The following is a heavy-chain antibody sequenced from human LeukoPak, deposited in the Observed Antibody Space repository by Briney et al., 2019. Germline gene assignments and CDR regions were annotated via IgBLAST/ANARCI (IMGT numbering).Heavy chain of an antibody. CDR1: GFTFSSDS. J-gene: IGHJ3*02. CDR2: ISYDGSHK. Sequence: GGSLRLSCAASGFTFSSDSMHWVRQALGKGLERVSVISYDGSHKYYADFVKGRFNISRDNSKNTLYLQMNSLRAEETAVYYCATASRLSYDTFDIWGQGTVVTVSS. CDR3: ATASRLSYDTFDI. V-gene: IGHV3-30*03. D-gene: IGHD3-16*02.